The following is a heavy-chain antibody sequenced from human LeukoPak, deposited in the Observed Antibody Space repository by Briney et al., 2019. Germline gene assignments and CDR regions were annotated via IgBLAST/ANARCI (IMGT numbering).Heavy chain of an antibody. CDR2: LNSSSRYI. D-gene: IGHD2-15*01. V-gene: IGHV3-21*04. Sequence: PGGTLRLLCAASRFTFCSFSLMWARQAPGKGLVWVSSLNSSSRYILYADSVKGRFTISRDNAKNSLYLQMNSLRAEDTAVYYCARVLRYCSGGNCYSGGLGYMDVWGKGTTVTISS. J-gene: IGHJ6*03. CDR3: ARVLRYCSGGNCYSGGLGYMDV. CDR1: RFTFCSFS.